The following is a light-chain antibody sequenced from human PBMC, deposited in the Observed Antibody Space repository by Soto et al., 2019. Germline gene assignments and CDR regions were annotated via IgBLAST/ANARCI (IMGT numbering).Light chain of an antibody. CDR3: QQYSNWPPFT. CDR1: QSVSHK. J-gene: IGKJ5*01. Sequence: EMVMTQSPATLSVSPGERATLSCRASQSVSHKLACDQQRPGQAHRLLIYDTSTRATGIPARFSGSGSGTEFTLTISSLQAADSAVYYCQQYSNWPPFTFGQGTRLEIK. CDR2: DTS. V-gene: IGKV3-15*01.